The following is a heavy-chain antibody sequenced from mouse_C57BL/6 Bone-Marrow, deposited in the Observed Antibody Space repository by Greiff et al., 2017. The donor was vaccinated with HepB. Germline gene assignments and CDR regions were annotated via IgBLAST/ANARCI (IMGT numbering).Heavy chain of an antibody. Sequence: QVQLQQSGPELVKPGASVKISCKASGYAFSSSWMNWVKQRPGKGLEWIGRIYPGDGDTNYNGKFKGKATLTADKSSSTAYMQLSSLTSEDSAVYFCERGRYFDVWGTGTTVTVSS. CDR1: GYAFSSSW. CDR3: ERGRYFDV. CDR2: IYPGDGDT. J-gene: IGHJ1*03. V-gene: IGHV1-82*01.